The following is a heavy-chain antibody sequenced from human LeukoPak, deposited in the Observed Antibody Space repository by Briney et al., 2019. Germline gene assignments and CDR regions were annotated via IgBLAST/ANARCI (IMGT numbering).Heavy chain of an antibody. Sequence: PLGTLSLTCAVSGGSISSSNWWSWVRQPPGKGLEWIGEIYHSGSTNYNPSLKSRVTISVDKSKNQFSLKLSSVTAADTAVYYCASYCGGDCYSWGAFDIWGQGTMVTVSS. D-gene: IGHD2-21*02. CDR1: GGSISSSNW. J-gene: IGHJ3*02. V-gene: IGHV4-4*02. CDR2: IYHSGST. CDR3: ASYCGGDCYSWGAFDI.